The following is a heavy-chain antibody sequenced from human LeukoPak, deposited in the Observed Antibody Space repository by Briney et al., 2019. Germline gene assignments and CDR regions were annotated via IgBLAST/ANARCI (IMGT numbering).Heavy chain of an antibody. CDR1: GVTFSSFG. Sequence: GGSLRLSCAATGVTFSSFGMHWVRQSPGKGLEWVALIRHDGTNIYYADSVKGRFIIHRDNSKNTLYLQMKSLRAEDTAVYYCARDASITKIVVVSSAFDIWGQGTMVTVSS. V-gene: IGHV3-30*02. CDR2: IRHDGTNI. D-gene: IGHD3-22*01. CDR3: ARDASITKIVVVSSAFDI. J-gene: IGHJ3*02.